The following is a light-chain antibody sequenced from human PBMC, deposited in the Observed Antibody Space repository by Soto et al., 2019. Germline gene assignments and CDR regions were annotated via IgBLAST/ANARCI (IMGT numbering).Light chain of an antibody. J-gene: IGKJ2*01. Sequence: EIVLTQSPGTLSLSPGERATLSCRASQSVSSRHLAWYQQKPGQAPRLLIYGASSRATGIPDRFSGSGSGTDFTLTISRLEPEDVAMYYCHQYSNSPDTFGQGTKLEIK. CDR1: QSVSSRH. V-gene: IGKV3-20*01. CDR3: HQYSNSPDT. CDR2: GAS.